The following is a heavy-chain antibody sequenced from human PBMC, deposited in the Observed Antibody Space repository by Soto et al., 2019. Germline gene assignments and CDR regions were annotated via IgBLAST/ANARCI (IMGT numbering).Heavy chain of an antibody. J-gene: IGHJ6*02. CDR1: GGSFSGYY. Sequence: SETLSLTCAVYGGSFSGYYWSGIRQPPGKGLEWIGEINHSGSTNYNPSLKSRVTISVDTSKNQFSLKLSSVTAADTAVYYCAREYGDYVIGYYYYYGMDVWGQGTTVTV. D-gene: IGHD4-17*01. CDR2: INHSGST. CDR3: AREYGDYVIGYYYYYGMDV. V-gene: IGHV4-34*01.